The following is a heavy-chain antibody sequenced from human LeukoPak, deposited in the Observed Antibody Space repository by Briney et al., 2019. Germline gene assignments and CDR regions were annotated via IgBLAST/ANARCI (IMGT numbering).Heavy chain of an antibody. J-gene: IGHJ4*02. V-gene: IGHV1-69*06. D-gene: IGHD4-23*01. CDR3: ARALWVYGGSYYFDY. Sequence: GASVKVSCKASGYTFSSYAISWVRQAPGQGLEWMGGIIPIFGTANYAQKFQGRVTITADKSTSTAYMELSSLRSEDTAVYYCARALWVYGGSYYFDYWGQGTLVTVSS. CDR2: IIPIFGTA. CDR1: GYTFSSYA.